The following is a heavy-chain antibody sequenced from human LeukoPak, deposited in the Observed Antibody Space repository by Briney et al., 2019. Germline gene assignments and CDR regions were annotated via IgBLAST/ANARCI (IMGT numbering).Heavy chain of an antibody. D-gene: IGHD3-16*02. CDR2: IYYTGNT. Sequence: QSSETLSLTCTVSGGSISGYYWSWIRQPPGKGLELVGHIYYTGNTIYNPSLKSRATILLHTSENQYSLMLRSVTTADTAVYYCARYRPSESRSGEVSSLDYWGQGTLVTVSS. CDR3: ARYRPSESRSGEVSSLDY. CDR1: GGSISGYY. J-gene: IGHJ4*02. V-gene: IGHV4-59*01.